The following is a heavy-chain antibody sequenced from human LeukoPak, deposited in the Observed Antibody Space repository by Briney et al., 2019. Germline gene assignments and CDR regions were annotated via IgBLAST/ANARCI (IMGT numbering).Heavy chain of an antibody. D-gene: IGHD2-15*01. CDR1: GYTFTSYG. Sequence: ASVKVSCKASGYTFTSYGISWVRQAPGQGLEWMGWISAYNGNTNYAQKFQGRVTITADKSTSTAYMELSSLRSEDTAVYYCARDGPLECSGGSCYSRPSPFDYWGQGTLVTVSS. J-gene: IGHJ4*02. CDR3: ARDGPLECSGGSCYSRPSPFDY. CDR2: ISAYNGNT. V-gene: IGHV1-18*01.